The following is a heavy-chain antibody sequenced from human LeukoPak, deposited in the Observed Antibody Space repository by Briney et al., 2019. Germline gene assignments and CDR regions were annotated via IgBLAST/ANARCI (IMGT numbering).Heavy chain of an antibody. CDR2: ISGSGGST. J-gene: IGHJ4*02. V-gene: IGHV3-23*01. Sequence: PGGSLRLSCAASGFTFSSYAMSWVRQAQGKGLEWVSAISGSGGSTYYADSVKGRFTISRDNSKNTLYLQMNSLRAEDTAVYYCAKDEAMVQGVRIFDYWGQGTPVTVSS. CDR1: GFTFSSYA. CDR3: AKDEAMVQGVRIFDY. D-gene: IGHD3-10*01.